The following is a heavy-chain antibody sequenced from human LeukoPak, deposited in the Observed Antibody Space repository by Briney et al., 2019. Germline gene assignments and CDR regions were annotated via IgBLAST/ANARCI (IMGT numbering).Heavy chain of an antibody. CDR1: GGSISNYY. CDR2: IYYSGST. J-gene: IGHJ4*02. CDR3: ARDSGTWRPLDY. V-gene: IGHV4-59*01. D-gene: IGHD5-12*01. Sequence: TSETLSLTCTVSGGSISNYYWSWIRQPPGKGLEWIGYIYYSGSTNYNPSLKSRVTISLDTSKTQFSLRLSSVTAADTAVYYCARDSGTWRPLDYWGQGILVTVSS.